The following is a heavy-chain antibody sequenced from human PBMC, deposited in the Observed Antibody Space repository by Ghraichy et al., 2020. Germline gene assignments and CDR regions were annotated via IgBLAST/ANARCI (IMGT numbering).Heavy chain of an antibody. D-gene: IGHD5-24*01. Sequence: SETLSLTCTVSGGSISSYYWSWIRQPPGKGLEWIGYIYYSGSTNYNPSLKSRVTISVDTSKNQFSLKLSSVTAADTAVYYCARDPGDGYNLDWGQGTLVTVSS. CDR3: ARDPGDGYNLD. V-gene: IGHV4-59*01. CDR2: IYYSGST. CDR1: GGSISSYY. J-gene: IGHJ4*02.